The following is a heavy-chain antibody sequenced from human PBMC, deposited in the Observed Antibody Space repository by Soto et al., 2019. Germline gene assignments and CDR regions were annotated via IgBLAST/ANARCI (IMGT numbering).Heavy chain of an antibody. Sequence: SETLSLTCTVSGGSISSYYWSWIRQPAGKGLEWIGRIYTSGSTNYNPSLKSRVTMSVDTSKNQFSLKLSSVTAADTAVHYCARGDIVVVPAASGYYYYYGMDVWGQGTTVTVSS. J-gene: IGHJ6*02. CDR2: IYTSGST. V-gene: IGHV4-4*07. D-gene: IGHD2-2*01. CDR1: GGSISSYY. CDR3: ARGDIVVVPAASGYYYYYGMDV.